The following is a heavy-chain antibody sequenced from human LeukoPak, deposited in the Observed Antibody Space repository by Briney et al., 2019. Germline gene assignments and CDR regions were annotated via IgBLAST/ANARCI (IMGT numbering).Heavy chain of an antibody. CDR3: AKGSRDGYNFDY. D-gene: IGHD5-24*01. Sequence: PGGSLRLSCAASGFTFSSYTMNWLRQAPGKGLEWVSSISSSSSYIYYADSVKGRFTISRDNAKNSLYLQMNSLRAEDTAVYYCAKGSRDGYNFDYWGQGTLVTVSS. V-gene: IGHV3-21*04. J-gene: IGHJ4*02. CDR1: GFTFSSYT. CDR2: ISSSSSYI.